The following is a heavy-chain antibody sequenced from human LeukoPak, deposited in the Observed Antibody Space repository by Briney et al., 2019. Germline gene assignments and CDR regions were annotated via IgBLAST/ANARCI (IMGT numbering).Heavy chain of an antibody. Sequence: PSETLSLTCAVSGGSFSNYYWSWIRQPPGKGLEWIGEIHPYGFTNFNPSLKSRVTISADTSKNQFSLKLNSVTAADTAVYYCTSPATGNKDGFDYWGQGTLVGVSS. J-gene: IGHJ4*02. V-gene: IGHV4-34*01. CDR2: IHPYGFT. CDR1: GGSFSNYY. D-gene: IGHD6-13*01. CDR3: TSPATGNKDGFDY.